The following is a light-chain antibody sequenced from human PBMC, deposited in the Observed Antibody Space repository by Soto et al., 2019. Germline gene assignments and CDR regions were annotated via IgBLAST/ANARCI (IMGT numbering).Light chain of an antibody. CDR2: GDS. Sequence: QSVLTQPPSVSGAPGQRVTISCTGSSSNIGAGDDVHWYQKLPGTAPKLLIYGDSNRPSGVPDRFSGSKSGTSASLAITGLQAEDEADYYCKSYDSSLRGYWVFGGGTKLTVL. CDR3: KSYDSSLRGYWV. CDR1: SSNIGAGDD. V-gene: IGLV1-40*01. J-gene: IGLJ3*02.